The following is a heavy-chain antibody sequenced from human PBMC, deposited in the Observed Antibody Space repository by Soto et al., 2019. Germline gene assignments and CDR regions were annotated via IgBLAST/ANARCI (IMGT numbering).Heavy chain of an antibody. D-gene: IGHD3-16*01. CDR2: MNPGSGDT. Sequence: ASVKVSCKASGYSFTNNDVSWVRQATGQGLEWMGWMNPGSGDTGYAQKFQGRVTMTRDISIATAYMELSSLRSDDTAIYYCARMATFGSLNWFDPWGQGTQVTVFS. J-gene: IGHJ5*02. CDR3: ARMATFGSLNWFDP. CDR1: GYSFTNND. V-gene: IGHV1-8*01.